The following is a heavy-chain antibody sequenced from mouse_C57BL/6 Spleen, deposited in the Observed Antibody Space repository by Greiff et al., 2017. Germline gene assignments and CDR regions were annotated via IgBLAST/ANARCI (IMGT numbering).Heavy chain of an antibody. CDR2: IWSGGST. D-gene: IGHD2-5*01. CDR1: GFSLTSYG. Sequence: VKLQESGPGLVQPSQSLSITCTVSGFSLTSYGVHWVRQSPGKGLEWLGVIWSGGSTDYNAAFISRLSISKDNSKSQVFFKMNSLQADDTAIYYCATYYSNYGYFDVWGTGTTVTVSS. V-gene: IGHV2-2*01. CDR3: ATYYSNYGYFDV. J-gene: IGHJ1*03.